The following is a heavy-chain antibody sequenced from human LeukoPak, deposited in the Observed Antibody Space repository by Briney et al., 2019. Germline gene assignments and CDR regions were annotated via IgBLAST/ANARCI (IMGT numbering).Heavy chain of an antibody. J-gene: IGHJ4*02. D-gene: IGHD4-17*01. CDR2: INNRGTT. Sequence: SETLSLTCTVSGDSITSDYWSWIPQPAGKGLEWIGFINNRGTTSYNPSLTSRVTISRDMSKNQFALKLSSVSAADTAVYYCARYRDGDRDISLDIWGQGTLVTVSS. V-gene: IGHV4-59*08. CDR1: GDSITSDY. CDR3: ARYRDGDRDISLDI.